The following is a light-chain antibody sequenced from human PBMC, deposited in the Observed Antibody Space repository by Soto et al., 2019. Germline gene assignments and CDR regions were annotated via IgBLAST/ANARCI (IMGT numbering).Light chain of an antibody. Sequence: QSALTQPRSVSGSPGQSVAISCTGTSSDVGGYNYVSWYQLHPGKAPKVIIYDVNERPSGVPDRFSGSKSGNTASLTISGLQAEDEADYYCCSFAGNSLVFGGGTKAHRP. J-gene: IGLJ2*01. CDR2: DVN. CDR3: CSFAGNSLV. V-gene: IGLV2-11*01. CDR1: SSDVGGYNY.